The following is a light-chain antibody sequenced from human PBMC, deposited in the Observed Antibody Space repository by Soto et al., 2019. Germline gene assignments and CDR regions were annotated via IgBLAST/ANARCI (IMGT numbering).Light chain of an antibody. CDR3: SSYTSSSTLDVV. CDR2: DVS. CDR1: SSDVGGYNY. V-gene: IGLV2-14*01. Sequence: QSVLTQPASVSGSPGQSITISCTGTSSDVGGYNYFSWYQQHPGKAPKLMIYDVSNRPSGVSNRFSGSKSGNTASLTISGLQAEDEADYYCSSYTSSSTLDVVFGGGTQLTVL. J-gene: IGLJ2*01.